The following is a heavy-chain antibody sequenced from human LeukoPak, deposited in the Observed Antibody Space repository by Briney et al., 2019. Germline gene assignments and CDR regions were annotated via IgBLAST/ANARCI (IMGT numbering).Heavy chain of an antibody. J-gene: IGHJ4*02. CDR3: ARDRLHYGEYEKTFDY. Sequence: GGSLRLSCAASGFTFSSYAMNWVRQAPGKGLEWVSYITFSSSIIYYADSVKGRFTISRDNAKNSLYLQMNSLRAEDTAVYYCARDRLHYGEYEKTFDYWGQGTLVSVSS. CDR1: GFTFSSYA. V-gene: IGHV3-48*01. CDR2: ITFSSSII. D-gene: IGHD4-17*01.